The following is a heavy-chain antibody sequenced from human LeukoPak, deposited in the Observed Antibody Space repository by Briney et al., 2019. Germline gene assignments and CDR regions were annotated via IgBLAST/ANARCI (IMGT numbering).Heavy chain of an antibody. CDR1: GGTFSTHP. Sequence: GASVKVSCKASGGTFSTHPISWVRQAPGQGLEWMGKIIPILGMANYAQKFQGRVTITAEESTSTVYMDMSSLTSDDAAVYYCAREGFGESQQLPFEHWGQGTLVSVSS. CDR2: IIPILGMA. V-gene: IGHV1-69*04. J-gene: IGHJ4*02. CDR3: AREGFGESQQLPFEH. D-gene: IGHD6-13*01.